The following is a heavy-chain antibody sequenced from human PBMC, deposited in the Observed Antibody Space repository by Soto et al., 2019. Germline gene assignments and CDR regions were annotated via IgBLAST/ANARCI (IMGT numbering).Heavy chain of an antibody. V-gene: IGHV3-74*01. J-gene: IGHJ6*02. CDR1: GFTFSSYW. CDR3: AVGYCSSTSCYAPRLYYYGMDV. Sequence: GGSLRLSCAASGFTFSSYWMHWVRQAPGKGLVWVSRINSDGSSTSYADSVKGRFTISRDNAKNTLYLQMNSLRAEDTAVYYCAVGYCSSTSCYAPRLYYYGMDVWGQGTTVTVSS. CDR2: INSDGSST. D-gene: IGHD2-2*01.